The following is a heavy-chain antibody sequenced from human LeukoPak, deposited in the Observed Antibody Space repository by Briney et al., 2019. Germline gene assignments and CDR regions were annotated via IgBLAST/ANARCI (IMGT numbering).Heavy chain of an antibody. Sequence: SETLSLTCAVYGGSFSGYYWSWIRQPPGKGLEWIGEINHSGSTNYNPSLKSRVTISVDTSKNQFSLKLSSVTAADTAVYYCARDRNYDYGDHGAFDIWGQGTMVTVSS. CDR2: INHSGST. D-gene: IGHD4-17*01. CDR1: GGSFSGYY. CDR3: ARDRNYDYGDHGAFDI. V-gene: IGHV4-34*01. J-gene: IGHJ3*02.